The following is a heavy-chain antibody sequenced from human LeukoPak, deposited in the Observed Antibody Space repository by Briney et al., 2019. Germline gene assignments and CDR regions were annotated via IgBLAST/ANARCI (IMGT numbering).Heavy chain of an antibody. D-gene: IGHD6-19*01. V-gene: IGHV4-4*07. CDR2: IYSSGIT. CDR3: ARSGYSSGWYKLDAFDI. CDR1: GVSVSNYY. Sequence: SETLSLTCTVSGVSVSNYYWAWVRQPAGKGPEWIGRIYSSGITNYNPSLRSRVSVSLDTSKNQFSLKLNSVTAADTAVYYCARSGYSSGWYKLDAFDIWGQGTMVTVSS. J-gene: IGHJ3*02.